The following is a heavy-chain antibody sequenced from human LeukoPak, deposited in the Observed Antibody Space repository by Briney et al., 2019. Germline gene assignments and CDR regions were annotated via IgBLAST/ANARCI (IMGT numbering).Heavy chain of an antibody. D-gene: IGHD2-2*01. CDR2: ISGSGGCT. CDR1: GFTFSRYA. CDR3: AKTLAFMPDY. V-gene: IGHV3-23*01. J-gene: IGHJ4*02. Sequence: GGSLRLSCAASGFTFSRYAMSWVCQAPGKGLESVSAISGSGGCTYYADSVKGRFTISRDNSKNTLYLQMNSLRAEDTAVYYCAKTLAFMPDYWGQGTLVTVSS.